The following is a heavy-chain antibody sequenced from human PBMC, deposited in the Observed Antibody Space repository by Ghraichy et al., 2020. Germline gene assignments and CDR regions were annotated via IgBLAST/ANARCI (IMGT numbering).Heavy chain of an antibody. D-gene: IGHD2-2*02. CDR2: IYTSGST. CDR3: ARAPSACSSTSCYTYWFDP. J-gene: IGHJ5*02. CDR1: GGSISSGSYY. V-gene: IGHV4-61*02. Sequence: SETLSLTCTVSGGSISSGSYYWSWIRQPAGKGLEWIGRIYTSGSTNYNPSLKSRVTISVDTSKNQFSLKLSSVTAADTAVYYCARAPSACSSTSCYTYWFDPWGQGTLVTVSS.